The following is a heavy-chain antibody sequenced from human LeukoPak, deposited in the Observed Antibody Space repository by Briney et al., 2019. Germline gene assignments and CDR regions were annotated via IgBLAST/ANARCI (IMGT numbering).Heavy chain of an antibody. Sequence: SETLSLTCSVSGGSISTYYWNWIRQPAGKGLEWIGRIYASGSTTYNPSLKSRVSMSVGTSKNQSSLRLTSVNAADTAVYYCARKGSSGWFDYWGQGTLVTVSS. D-gene: IGHD6-19*01. CDR1: GGSISTYY. CDR2: IYASGST. J-gene: IGHJ4*02. CDR3: ARKGSSGWFDY. V-gene: IGHV4-4*07.